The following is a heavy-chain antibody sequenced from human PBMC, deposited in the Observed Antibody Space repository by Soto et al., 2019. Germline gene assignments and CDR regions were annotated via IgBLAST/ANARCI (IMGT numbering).Heavy chain of an antibody. V-gene: IGHV4-30-2*01. J-gene: IGHJ4*02. D-gene: IGHD6-13*01. CDR1: GGSISSGGYS. CDR3: ARSSSYHFDY. CDR2: IYHSGST. Sequence: TLSLTCAVSGGSISSGGYSWSWIRQPPGKGLEWIGYIYHSGSTYYNPSLKSRVTISVDRSKNQFSLKLSSVTAADTAVYYCARSSSYHFDYWGQGTLVTVSS.